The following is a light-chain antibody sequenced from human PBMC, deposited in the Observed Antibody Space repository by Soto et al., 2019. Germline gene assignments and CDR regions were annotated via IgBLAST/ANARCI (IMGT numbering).Light chain of an antibody. CDR1: QTVTSN. V-gene: IGKV3D-15*01. CDR3: QQYNNWPPST. CDR2: GAS. Sequence: EIVLTQSPGTLSLSPGERATLSFGASQTVTSNYLAWYQQKPGQAPRLLIFGASIRVTGIPDRFSGSGSGTEFTLTISSLQSEDFAVYYCQQYNNWPPSTCGQGTRLEIK. J-gene: IGKJ5*01.